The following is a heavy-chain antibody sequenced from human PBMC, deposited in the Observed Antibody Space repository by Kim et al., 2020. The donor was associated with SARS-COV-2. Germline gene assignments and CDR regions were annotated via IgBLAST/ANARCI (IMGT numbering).Heavy chain of an antibody. CDR2: IYYSGST. V-gene: IGHV4-31*03. D-gene: IGHD3-10*01. J-gene: IGHJ4*02. Sequence: SETLSLTCTVSGGSISSGGYYWSWIRQHPGKGLEWIGYIYYSGSTYYNPSLKSRVTISVDTSKNQFSLKLSSVTAADTAVYYCAREGPGSYDYWGQGTLVTVSP. CDR3: AREGPGSYDY. CDR1: GGSISSGGYY.